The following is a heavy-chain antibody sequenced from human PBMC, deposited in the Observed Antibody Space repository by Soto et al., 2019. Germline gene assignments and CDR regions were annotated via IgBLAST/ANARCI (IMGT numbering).Heavy chain of an antibody. CDR3: AKVVSGGHLDY. D-gene: IGHD6-25*01. Sequence: SAPLSITGTVSGVYINNYYWAWSRQPPGKRLEWIGAIYYTGSTTYNPSLRSRVTFSVDTSKNRFSLSLTSVTAADTAVYFRAKVVSGGHLDYWGQGTLVTVSS. J-gene: IGHJ4*02. CDR1: GVYINNYY. V-gene: IGHV4-59*01. CDR2: IYYTGST.